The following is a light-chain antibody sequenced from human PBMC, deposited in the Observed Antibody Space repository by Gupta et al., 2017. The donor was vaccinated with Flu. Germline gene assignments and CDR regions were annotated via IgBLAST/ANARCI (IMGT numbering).Light chain of an antibody. V-gene: IGLV2-23*01. CDR2: EGT. J-gene: IGLJ2*01. CDR3: CSDAGSDTVI. Sequence: QSALTQPVSVSASPGQSITISCTGTSSDIGNYVFVSWYQRHPGKAPKLMIYEGTKRPSGVASRFSGSKSGNTASLTISGLQAEDEADYYCCSDAGSDTVIFGGGTKLTVL. CDR1: SSDIGNYVF.